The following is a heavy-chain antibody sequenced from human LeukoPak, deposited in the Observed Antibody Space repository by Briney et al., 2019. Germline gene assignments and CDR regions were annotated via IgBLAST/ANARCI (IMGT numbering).Heavy chain of an antibody. V-gene: IGHV1-69-2*01. Sequence: ASVKVSCKVSGYTFTDYYMHWVQQAPGKGLEWMGLVGPEDGETIYAEKFQGRVTITADTSTDTAYMELSSLRSEDTAVYYCATVPLITIFGVVTPDYWGQGTLVTVSS. D-gene: IGHD3-3*01. CDR2: VGPEDGET. CDR3: ATVPLITIFGVVTPDY. J-gene: IGHJ4*02. CDR1: GYTFTDYY.